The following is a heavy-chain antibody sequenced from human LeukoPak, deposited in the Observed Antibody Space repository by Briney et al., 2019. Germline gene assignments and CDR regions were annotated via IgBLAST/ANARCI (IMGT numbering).Heavy chain of an antibody. Sequence: SETLSLTCTVSGGSVSSGSYYWSWIRQPPGKGLEWIGYIYYSGSTNYNPSLKSRVTISVDTSKNQFSLKLSSVTAADTAVYYCARMYSNGWYDYWGQGTLVTASS. CDR1: GGSVSSGSYY. CDR3: ARMYSNGWYDY. J-gene: IGHJ4*02. CDR2: IYYSGST. V-gene: IGHV4-61*01. D-gene: IGHD6-19*01.